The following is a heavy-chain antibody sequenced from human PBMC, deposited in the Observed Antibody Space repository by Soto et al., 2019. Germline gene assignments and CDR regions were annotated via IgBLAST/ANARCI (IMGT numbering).Heavy chain of an antibody. CDR3: ARHRFNYYDDTVYYYFDY. J-gene: IGHJ4*02. Sequence: QVQLVQSGAEVKKPGASVKVSCKASGYSFTSYGISWVRQAPGQGPEWMGWISGHNGNTNHQQSLQGRVTMTTETYRNTAYMELRSLRSDDTAVYYCARHRFNYYDDTVYYYFDYWGQGTLVTVSS. V-gene: IGHV1-18*04. D-gene: IGHD3-22*01. CDR1: GYSFTSYG. CDR2: ISGHNGNT.